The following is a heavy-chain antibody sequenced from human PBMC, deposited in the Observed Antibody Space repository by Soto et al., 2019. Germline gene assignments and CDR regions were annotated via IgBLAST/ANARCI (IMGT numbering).Heavy chain of an antibody. D-gene: IGHD5-18*01. CDR3: ARGPYLREGTQWIQLWFDY. CDR2: IYHSGST. J-gene: IGHJ5*01. Sequence: QVQLQESGPGLVKPSGTLSLTCAVSGGSISSSNWWSWVRQPPGKGLEWIGEIYHSGSTNYNPSLKGRVTISVDKAKNQFSLKLSFGTAADTAVYYCARGPYLREGTQWIQLWFDYWGQGTLVTVSS. V-gene: IGHV4-4*02. CDR1: GGSISSSNW.